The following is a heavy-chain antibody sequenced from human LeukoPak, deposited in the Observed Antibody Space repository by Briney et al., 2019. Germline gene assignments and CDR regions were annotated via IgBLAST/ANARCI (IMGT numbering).Heavy chain of an antibody. V-gene: IGHV3-7*01. CDR3: ARWGVRDIVVVPAAISSLDV. J-gene: IGHJ6*04. CDR2: IKQDGSEK. CDR1: GFTFSSYA. Sequence: GGSLRLSCAASGFTFSSYAMSWVRQAPGKGLEWVANIKQDGSEKYYVDSVKGRFTISRDNAKNSLYLQMNSLRAEDTAVYYCARWGVRDIVVVPAAISSLDVWGKGTTVTVSS. D-gene: IGHD2-2*01.